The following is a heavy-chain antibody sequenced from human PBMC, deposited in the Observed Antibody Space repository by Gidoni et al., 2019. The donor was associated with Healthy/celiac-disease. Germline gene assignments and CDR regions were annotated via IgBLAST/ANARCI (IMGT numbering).Heavy chain of an antibody. D-gene: IGHD2-2*01. V-gene: IGHV3-33*01. CDR1: GVTFSRYG. CDR2: IWYDGSNK. CDR3: ARDNIVVVPAAIYYYGMDV. J-gene: IGHJ6*02. Sequence: QVQLVESGGGVVQPGRSLRLSCAASGVTFSRYGMHWVRPAPGKGLEWVAVIWYDGSNKYYADSVKGRFTISRDNSKNTLYLQMNSLRAEDTAVYYCARDNIVVVPAAIYYYGMDVWGQGTTVTVSS.